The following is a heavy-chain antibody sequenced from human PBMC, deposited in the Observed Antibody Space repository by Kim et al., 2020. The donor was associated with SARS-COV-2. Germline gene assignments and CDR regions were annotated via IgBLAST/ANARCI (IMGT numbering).Heavy chain of an antibody. Sequence: GESLKISCKGSGYSFTSYWIGWVRQMPGKGLEWMGIIYPGDSDTRYSPSFQGQVTISADKSISTAYLQWSSLKASDTAMYYCARILPGVSRDTYYYYGMDVWGQGTTVTVSS. V-gene: IGHV5-51*01. J-gene: IGHJ6*02. CDR2: IYPGDSDT. CDR3: ARILPGVSRDTYYYYGMDV. CDR1: GYSFTSYW. D-gene: IGHD5-18*01.